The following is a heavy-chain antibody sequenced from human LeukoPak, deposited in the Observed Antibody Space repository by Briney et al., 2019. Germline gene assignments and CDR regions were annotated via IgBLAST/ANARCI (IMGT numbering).Heavy chain of an antibody. V-gene: IGHV4-34*01. J-gene: IGHJ6*03. Sequence: SETLSLTCAVYGGSFSGYYWSWIRQPPGKGLEWIGEINHSGSTNYNPSLKSRVTISVDRSKNQFSLKLNSVTAEDTAVYYCARDSWGYSSSWHPPYYYYYMDVWGKGTTVTVSS. CDR3: ARDSWGYSSSWHPPYYYYYMDV. D-gene: IGHD6-13*01. CDR1: GGSFSGYY. CDR2: INHSGST.